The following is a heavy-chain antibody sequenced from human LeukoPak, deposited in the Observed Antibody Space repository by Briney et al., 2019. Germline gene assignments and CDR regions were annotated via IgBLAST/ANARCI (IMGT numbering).Heavy chain of an antibody. Sequence: GGSLRLSCAASGFTFSIYAMSWVRQAPGKGLEWVSGISGSSNSTYYADSVKGRFAISRDNSKNTLYLQMNSLRAEDTAVYYCAKGGWLQLFDYWGRGTLVTVSS. J-gene: IGHJ4*02. CDR3: AKGGWLQLFDY. D-gene: IGHD5-24*01. CDR2: ISGSSNST. V-gene: IGHV3-23*01. CDR1: GFTFSIYA.